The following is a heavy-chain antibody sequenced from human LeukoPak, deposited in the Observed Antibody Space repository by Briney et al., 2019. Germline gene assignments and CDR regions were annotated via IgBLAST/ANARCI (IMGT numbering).Heavy chain of an antibody. D-gene: IGHD6-13*01. J-gene: IGHJ4*02. CDR1: GGSISSGYS. CDR3: ARAIGSSWLYDY. CDR2: IYYSGST. V-gene: IGHV4-31*02. Sequence: SETLSLTCTVSGGSISSGYSWTWIRHHPGKGLEGIGYIYYSGSTYYNPSLKSRVTISVDTSKNQFSLKLNSVTAADTAVYYCARAIGSSWLYDYWGQGTLVTVSS.